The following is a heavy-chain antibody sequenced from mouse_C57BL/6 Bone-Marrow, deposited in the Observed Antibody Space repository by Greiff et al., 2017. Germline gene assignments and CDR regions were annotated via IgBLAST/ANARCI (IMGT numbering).Heavy chain of an antibody. CDR3: AVTKVVATEGAY. CDR2: IDPANGNT. CDR1: GFNIKNTY. J-gene: IGHJ3*01. V-gene: IGHV14-3*01. D-gene: IGHD1-1*01. Sequence: VQLQQSVAELVRPGASVKLSCTASGFNIKNTYMHWVKQRPEQGLEWIGRIDPANGNTKYAPKFQVKATISADTSSNTAYLPLRHLASEDTAICYCAVTKVVATEGAYWGQGTLVTVSA.